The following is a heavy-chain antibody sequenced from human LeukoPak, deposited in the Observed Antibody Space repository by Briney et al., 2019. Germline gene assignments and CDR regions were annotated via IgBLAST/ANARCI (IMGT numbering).Heavy chain of an antibody. CDR2: IYYSGSA. D-gene: IGHD1-1*01. J-gene: IGHJ6*02. CDR3: ARAERYYYGMDV. Sequence: SETLSLTCTVSGGSISSSSYYWGWIRQPPGKGLEWIGSIYYSGSAYYNPSLKSRVTISVDTSKNQFSLKLSSVTAADTAVYYCARAERYYYGMDVWGQGTTVTVSS. CDR1: GGSISSSSYY. V-gene: IGHV4-39*07.